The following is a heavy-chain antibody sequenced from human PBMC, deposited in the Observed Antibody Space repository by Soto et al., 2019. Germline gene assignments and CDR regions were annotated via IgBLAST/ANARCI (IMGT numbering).Heavy chain of an antibody. CDR2: ISGSGGST. CDR3: AKDLVSSSWYRYFYY. CDR1: GFTFSSYA. J-gene: IGHJ4*02. V-gene: IGHV3-23*01. Sequence: GGSLRLSCAASGFTFSSYAMSWVRQAPGKGLEWVSAISGSGGSTYYADSVKGRFTISRDNSKNTLYLQMNSLRAEDAAVYYCAKDLVSSSWYRYFYYWSQGTLVTVSS. D-gene: IGHD6-13*01.